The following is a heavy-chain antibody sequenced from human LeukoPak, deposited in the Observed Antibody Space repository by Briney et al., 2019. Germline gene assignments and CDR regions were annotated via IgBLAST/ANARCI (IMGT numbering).Heavy chain of an antibody. CDR1: GGSISGYY. V-gene: IGHV4-59*01. D-gene: IGHD3-22*01. Sequence: SGTLSLTCTGSGGSISGYYWSWIRQPPGKGLEWVGHIYYRGSTDYNPSLKSRVPISVDPSKNRFSLKLSFVTTAHTAVYYCARSRSYESSGYGYYGMDVWGQGTTVTLS. J-gene: IGHJ6*02. CDR3: ARSRSYESSGYGYYGMDV. CDR2: IYYRGST.